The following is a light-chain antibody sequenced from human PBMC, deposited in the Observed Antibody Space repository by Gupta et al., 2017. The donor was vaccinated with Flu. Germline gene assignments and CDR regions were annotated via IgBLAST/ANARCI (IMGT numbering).Light chain of an antibody. CDR1: SSDVGGYDY. V-gene: IGLV2-14*01. J-gene: IGLJ2*01. CDR2: EGS. Sequence: QSALTQPASVSGSPGQSIAISCTGTSSDVGGYDYVSWYQQHPGKAPELMIFEGSRRPSGIADRFSGSKSGNNASPNIKGLLAEDEADDYCSLYTNTNTGVVFGGGTKLTVL. CDR3: SLYTNTNTGVV.